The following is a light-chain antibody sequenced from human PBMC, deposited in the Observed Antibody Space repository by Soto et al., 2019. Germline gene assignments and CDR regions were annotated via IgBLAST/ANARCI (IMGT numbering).Light chain of an antibody. CDR2: GNS. CDR3: QSYDSSLSGWV. J-gene: IGLJ3*02. V-gene: IGLV1-40*01. CDR1: SSNIGAGYD. Sequence: QAVLTQPPSVSWAPGQRVTISCTRSSSNIGAGYDVHWYQQLPGTAPKLLIYGNSNRPSGVPDRFSGSKSGTSASLAITGLQAEDEADSYCQSYDSSLSGWVFGGGTKLTVL.